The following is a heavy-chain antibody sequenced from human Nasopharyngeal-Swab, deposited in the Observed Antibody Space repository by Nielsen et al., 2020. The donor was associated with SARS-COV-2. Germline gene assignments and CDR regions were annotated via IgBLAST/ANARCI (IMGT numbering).Heavy chain of an antibody. CDR2: INADNDNT. CDR3: ARDYNRPNWFDP. CDR1: GYTFTSYA. J-gene: IGHJ5*02. Sequence: ASVKVPCKASGYTFTSYAMHWVRQAPGQRLEWMGWINADNDNTKYSEKFQGRVTITRDTSASTVYMELSSLRSEDTAVYYCARDYNRPNWFDPWGQGTLVTVSS. V-gene: IGHV1-3*01. D-gene: IGHD3-10*01.